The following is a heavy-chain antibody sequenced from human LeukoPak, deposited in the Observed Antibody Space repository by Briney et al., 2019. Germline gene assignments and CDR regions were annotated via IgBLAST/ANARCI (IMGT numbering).Heavy chain of an antibody. D-gene: IGHD7-27*01. J-gene: IGHJ4*02. CDR2: INPNSGNT. CDR3: ARALLGRYDY. Sequence: ASVKVSCKASGGTFSSYDINWVRQATGQGLEWMGWINPNSGNTGYAQKFQGRVTMTRNTSISTAYMELSSLRSEDTAVYYCARALLGRYDYWGQGTLVTVSS. V-gene: IGHV1-8*02. CDR1: GGTFSSYD.